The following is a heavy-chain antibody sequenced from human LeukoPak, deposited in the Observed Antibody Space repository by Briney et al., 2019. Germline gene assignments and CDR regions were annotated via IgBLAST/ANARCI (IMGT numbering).Heavy chain of an antibody. CDR1: GGSISSYY. J-gene: IGHJ4*02. CDR3: ARGVRGALQKGRSFDY. D-gene: IGHD3-10*01. CDR2: IYYSGST. Sequence: SETLSLTCTVSGGSISSYYWSWIRQPPGKGLEWIGYIYYSGSTNYNPSLKSRVTISVDTSKNQFSLKLNPVTAADTAVYYCARGVRGALQKGRSFDYWGQGTLVTVSS. V-gene: IGHV4-59*01.